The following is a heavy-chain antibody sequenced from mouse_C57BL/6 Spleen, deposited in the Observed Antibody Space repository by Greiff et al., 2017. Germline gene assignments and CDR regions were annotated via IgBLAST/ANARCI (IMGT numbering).Heavy chain of an antibody. CDR1: GFSLTSYA. J-gene: IGHJ4*01. CDR2: IWTGGGT. CDR3: ARNEAYYGSSYGYAMDY. D-gene: IGHD1-1*01. Sequence: QVQLKQSGPGLVAPSQSLSITCTVSGFSLTSYAISWVRQPPGKGLEWLGVIWTGGGTNYNSALKSRLSISEDNSKSQVFLKMNSLQTDDTARYYCARNEAYYGSSYGYAMDYWGQGTSVTVSS. V-gene: IGHV2-9-1*01.